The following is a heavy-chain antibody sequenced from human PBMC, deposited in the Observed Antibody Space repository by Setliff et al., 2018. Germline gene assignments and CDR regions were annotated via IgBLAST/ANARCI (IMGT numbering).Heavy chain of an antibody. CDR3: TTGYISGYYIGH. D-gene: IGHD6-19*01. J-gene: IGHJ4*02. CDR2: IYVDGNT. Sequence: GGSLRLSCAASGFIFSDYWMHWVRQLPGEGLVWVARIYVDGNTNYADSVKGRFTISRDNAKNTLYLQMNSLKTEDTAVYYCTTGYISGYYIGHWGLGTLVTVSS. V-gene: IGHV3-74*01. CDR1: GFIFSDYW.